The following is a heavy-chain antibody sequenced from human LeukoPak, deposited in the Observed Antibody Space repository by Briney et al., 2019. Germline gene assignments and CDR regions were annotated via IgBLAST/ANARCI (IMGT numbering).Heavy chain of an antibody. J-gene: IGHJ4*02. CDR2: IIPILGIA. CDR1: GGTFSSYA. D-gene: IGHD2-15*01. CDR3: ARDPGPGVVVVAATDDDY. V-gene: IGHV1-69*04. Sequence: SVKVSCKASGGTFSSYAISWVRQAPGQGLEWMGRIIPILGIANYAQKFQGRVTITADKSTSTAYMELSSLRSEDTAVYYCARDPGPGVVVVAATDDDYWGQGTLVTVSS.